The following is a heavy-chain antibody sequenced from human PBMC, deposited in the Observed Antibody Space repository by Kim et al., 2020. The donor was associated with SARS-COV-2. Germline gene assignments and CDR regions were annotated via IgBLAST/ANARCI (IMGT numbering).Heavy chain of an antibody. Sequence: LSLTCATSGFTFSSFAMHWVRQAPGKGLEWISGISGSAGRTSYADSVKGRYTISRDNSKNTLYLQMNSLRAEDTAVYYCAKDFVVGGGYYFDYWGQGTLVTVSS. CDR3: AKDFVVGGGYYFDY. CDR1: GFTFSSFA. V-gene: IGHV3-23*01. J-gene: IGHJ4*02. D-gene: IGHD5-12*01. CDR2: ISGSAGRT.